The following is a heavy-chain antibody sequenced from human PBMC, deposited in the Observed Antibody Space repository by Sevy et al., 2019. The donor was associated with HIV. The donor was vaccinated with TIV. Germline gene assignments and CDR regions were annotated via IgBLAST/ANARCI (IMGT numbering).Heavy chain of an antibody. CDR3: ARDSPLGTYGDWCFDL. J-gene: IGHJ2*01. D-gene: IGHD4-17*01. V-gene: IGHV3-30-3*01. Sequence: GGSLRLSCAASGFTFSTYAMHWVRQAPGKGLGWVAVISYDGSNKYYADSVKGRFTISRDNSKNTLYLQMNSLRVDDTAVYYCARDSPLGTYGDWCFDLWGRGTLVTVSS. CDR2: ISYDGSNK. CDR1: GFTFSTYA.